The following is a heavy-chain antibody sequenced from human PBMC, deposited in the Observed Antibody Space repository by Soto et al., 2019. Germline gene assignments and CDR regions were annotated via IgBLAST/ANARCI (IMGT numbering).Heavy chain of an antibody. J-gene: IGHJ4*02. CDR2: IYYSGST. CDR3: ASSGGYSYGLSFDY. CDR1: GGSISSYY. Sequence: SETLSLTCTVSGGSISSYYWSWIRQPPGKGLEWIGYIYYSGSTNYNPSLKSRVTISVDTSKNQFSLKLSSVTAADTAVYYCASSGGYSYGLSFDYWGQGTLVTVS. D-gene: IGHD5-18*01. V-gene: IGHV4-59*08.